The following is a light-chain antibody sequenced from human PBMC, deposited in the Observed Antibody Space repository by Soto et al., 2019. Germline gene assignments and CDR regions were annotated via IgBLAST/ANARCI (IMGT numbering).Light chain of an antibody. V-gene: IGKV1-39*01. J-gene: IGKJ4*01. CDR3: QQSYSTPLT. CDR2: AAS. Sequence: DIQLTQSPSFLSASVGYRFTITCRASRGISSYLAWYQQKPGKAPKLLIYAASSLQSGVPSRFSGSGSGTDFTLTISSLQPEDFATYYCQQSYSTPLTFGGGTKGDIK. CDR1: RGISSY.